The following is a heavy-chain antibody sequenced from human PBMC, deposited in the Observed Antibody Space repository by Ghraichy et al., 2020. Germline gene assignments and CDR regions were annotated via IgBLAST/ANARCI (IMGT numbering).Heavy chain of an antibody. CDR1: GFTFSSYN. CDR2: INTDGNKI. J-gene: IGHJ4*02. Sequence: GGSLRLSCAASGFTFSSYNMNWVRQAPGKGLEWLSYINTDGNKIYYADSVKGRFTISRDNGKNSLSLQMNSLRDEDTALYYCATDAWETAVNYWGQGTLVTVSS. CDR3: ATDAWETAVNY. D-gene: IGHD5-18*01. V-gene: IGHV3-48*02.